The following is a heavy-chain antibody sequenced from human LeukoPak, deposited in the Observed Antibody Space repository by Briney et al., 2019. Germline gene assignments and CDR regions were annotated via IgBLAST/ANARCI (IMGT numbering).Heavy chain of an antibody. J-gene: IGHJ4*02. CDR2: ISYDGSNK. D-gene: IGHD5-18*01. Sequence: GGSLRLSCAASGFTFSSYAMHWVRQAPGKGLEWVAVISYDGSNKYYADSAKGRFTISRDNSKNTLYLQMNSLRAEDTAVYYCARDQQDYSSALVPLLTAFDYWGQGTLVTVSP. CDR3: ARDQQDYSSALVPLLTAFDY. CDR1: GFTFSSYA. V-gene: IGHV3-30-3*01.